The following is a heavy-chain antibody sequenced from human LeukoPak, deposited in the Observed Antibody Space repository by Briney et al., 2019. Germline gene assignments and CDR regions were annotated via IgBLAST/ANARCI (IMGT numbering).Heavy chain of an antibody. CDR1: GYTFTGYY. J-gene: IGHJ6*03. CDR3: ARGRGSSSSGYYYYYMDV. CDR2: INPNSGGT. D-gene: IGHD6-6*01. V-gene: IGHV1-2*02. Sequence: ASVKVSCKASGYTFTGYYMHWVRQAPGQGLEWMGWINPNSGGTNYAQKFQGRVTMTRDTSISTAYMELSRLRSDDTAAYYCARGRGSSSSGYYYYYMDVWGKGTTVTVSS.